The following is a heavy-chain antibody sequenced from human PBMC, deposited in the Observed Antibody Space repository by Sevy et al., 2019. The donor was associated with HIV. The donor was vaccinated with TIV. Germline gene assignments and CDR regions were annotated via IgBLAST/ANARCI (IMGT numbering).Heavy chain of an antibody. Sequence: TLSLTCTVSGGSISSYYWSWIRQPAGKGLEWIGRIYPSGITNYNPSLKSRVTISVDTSKNQFSLNLSSVTAADTAVYYCARGWCRSASCYYDYWGQGTLVTVSS. J-gene: IGHJ4*02. V-gene: IGHV4-4*07. CDR1: GGSISSYY. CDR3: ARGWCRSASCYYDY. CDR2: IYPSGIT. D-gene: IGHD2-2*01.